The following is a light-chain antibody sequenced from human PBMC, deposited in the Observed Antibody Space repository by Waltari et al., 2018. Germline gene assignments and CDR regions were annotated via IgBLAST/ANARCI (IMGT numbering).Light chain of an antibody. Sequence: QSALTQPASVSGSPGQSITISCTGTSRYVGGYNYVSWYQQHPGKAPTLTIYDVSNRPSGVSNRFSGSKSGNTASLTISGLQAEDEADYYCSSYISSSTLELFGGGTSLTVL. CDR2: DVS. V-gene: IGLV2-14*03. CDR1: SRYVGGYNY. J-gene: IGLJ2*01. CDR3: SSYISSSTLEL.